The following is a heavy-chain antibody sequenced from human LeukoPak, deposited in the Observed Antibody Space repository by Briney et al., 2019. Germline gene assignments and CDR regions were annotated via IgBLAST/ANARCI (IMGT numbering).Heavy chain of an antibody. D-gene: IGHD6-19*01. CDR3: VREGYSSGRAPAFDI. CDR1: GFTFSSYA. Sequence: PGGSLRLSCAAPGFTFSSYAMHWVRQAPGKGLEWVAVISYDGSNKYYADSVKGRFTISRDNAKNSLYLQMNSLTAGDTAIYYCVREGYSSGRAPAFDIWGQGTTVTVSS. CDR2: ISYDGSNK. J-gene: IGHJ3*02. V-gene: IGHV3-30*14.